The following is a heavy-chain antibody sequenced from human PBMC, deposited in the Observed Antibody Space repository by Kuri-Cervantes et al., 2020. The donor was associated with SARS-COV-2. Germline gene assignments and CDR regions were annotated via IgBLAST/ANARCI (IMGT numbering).Heavy chain of an antibody. CDR1: GGTFSSYA. J-gene: IGHJ3*02. CDR3: ARDSEFTRDAFEI. V-gene: IGHV1-69*04. CDR2: IIPILGIA. Sequence: SVKVSCKASGGTFSSYAISWVRQAPGQGLEWMGRIIPILGIANYAQKFQGRVTITADKSTSTAYMELSNLGSEDTAVYYCARDSEFTRDAFEIWGQGTMVTVSS.